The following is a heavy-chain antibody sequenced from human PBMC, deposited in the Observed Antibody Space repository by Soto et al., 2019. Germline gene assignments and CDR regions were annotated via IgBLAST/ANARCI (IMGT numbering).Heavy chain of an antibody. D-gene: IGHD3-22*01. J-gene: IGHJ4*02. Sequence: ASVKVSCKASGYTFTSYYMHWVRQAPGQGLEWMGIINPSGGSTSYAQKSQGRVTMTRDTSTSTVYMELSSLRSEDTAVYYCARDSFLPTYYYDSSGYYTLPYWGQGTLVTVSS. CDR3: ARDSFLPTYYYDSSGYYTLPY. V-gene: IGHV1-46*01. CDR2: INPSGGST. CDR1: GYTFTSYY.